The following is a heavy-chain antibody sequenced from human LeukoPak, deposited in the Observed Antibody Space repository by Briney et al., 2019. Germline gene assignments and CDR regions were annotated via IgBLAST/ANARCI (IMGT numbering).Heavy chain of an antibody. CDR3: AKQPIVVVITAHFDY. J-gene: IGHJ4*02. D-gene: IGHD3-22*01. CDR1: GFTFSSYA. CDR2: ISGSGGST. V-gene: IGHV3-23*01. Sequence: GGSLRLSCAASGFTFSSYAMSWVRQAPGKGLEWVSAISGSGGSTYYADSVKGRFTISRDNSKNTLYLQMNSLRAEDTAVYYCAKQPIVVVITAHFDYWGQGTLVTVSS.